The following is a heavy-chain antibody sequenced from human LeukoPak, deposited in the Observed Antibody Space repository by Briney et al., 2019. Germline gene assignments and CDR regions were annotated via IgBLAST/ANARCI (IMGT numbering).Heavy chain of an antibody. Sequence: SETLSLTCTVSGGSISTYYWNWIRQPPGKGLEWIGYVYYSGRTNYNPSLKSRVTISVDTSKNQFSLKLSSVTAADTAVYYCARDGVDDYYGSGSYIDYWGQGTLVAVSS. CDR2: VYYSGRT. V-gene: IGHV4-59*12. D-gene: IGHD3-10*01. CDR1: GGSISTYY. J-gene: IGHJ4*02. CDR3: ARDGVDDYYGSGSYIDY.